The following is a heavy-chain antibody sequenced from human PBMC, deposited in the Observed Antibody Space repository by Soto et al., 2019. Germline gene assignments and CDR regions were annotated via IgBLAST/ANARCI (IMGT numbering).Heavy chain of an antibody. D-gene: IGHD5-12*01. CDR1: GGSINNYY. CDR2: MYYSGTT. V-gene: IGHV4-59*01. CDR3: ARGGAGGYKISEDV. J-gene: IGHJ6*02. Sequence: SETLSLTCTVSGGSINNYYWNWIRQPPGKGLEWIGYMYYSGTTNYNPSLKSRVTISLDASKRQFSLTLTSVTAADTAVYYCARGGAGGYKISEDVWGQGTTVTVSS.